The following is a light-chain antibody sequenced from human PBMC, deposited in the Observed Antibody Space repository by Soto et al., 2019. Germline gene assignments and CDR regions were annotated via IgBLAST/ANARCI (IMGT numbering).Light chain of an antibody. J-gene: IGKJ1*01. CDR1: QSISSY. CDR3: QESYSTLWT. Sequence: DLPMTQSPSSLSASVGDRVTITCRASQSISSYLNWYQQKPGKAPKLLIYAASSLQSGVPSRFSGSGSGTDFTLTISSLQPEDFATYYCQESYSTLWTFGQGTKVEI. CDR2: AAS. V-gene: IGKV1-39*01.